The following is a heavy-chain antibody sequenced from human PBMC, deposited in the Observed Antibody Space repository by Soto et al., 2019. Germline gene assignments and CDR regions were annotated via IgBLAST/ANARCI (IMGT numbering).Heavy chain of an antibody. CDR1: GGSISSGGYS. J-gene: IGHJ4*02. V-gene: IGHV4-30-2*01. Sequence: SETLSLTCAVSGGSISSGGYSWSWIRQPPGKGLEWIGYIYHSGSTYYNPSLKSRVTISVDRSKNQFSLKLSSVTAADTAVYYCAIKVGATGSDYWGQGTLVTVSS. CDR3: AIKVGATGSDY. CDR2: IYHSGST. D-gene: IGHD1-26*01.